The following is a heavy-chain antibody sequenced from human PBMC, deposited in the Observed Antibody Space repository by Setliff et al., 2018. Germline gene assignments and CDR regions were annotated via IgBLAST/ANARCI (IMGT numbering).Heavy chain of an antibody. V-gene: IGHV4-39*07. CDR1: GGFINNGDYN. D-gene: IGHD3-22*01. J-gene: IGHJ4*02. Sequence: SETLSLTCTVSGGFINNGDYNWGWVRQPPGEGLECVGSLYYSGTTNYNPLLKSRVTISVDRPKNQFSLKLSSVTAADTGVYYCARDSALHSYHYDSSGYLDYWGQGALVTVSS. CDR2: LYYSGTT. CDR3: ARDSALHSYHYDSSGYLDY.